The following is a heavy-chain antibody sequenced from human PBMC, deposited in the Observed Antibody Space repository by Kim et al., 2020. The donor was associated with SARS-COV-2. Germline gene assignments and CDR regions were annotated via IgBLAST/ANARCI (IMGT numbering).Heavy chain of an antibody. CDR3: ASSGYYDSSGFYY. D-gene: IGHD3-22*01. V-gene: IGHV4-30-4*01. CDR1: GGSISSGDYY. J-gene: IGHJ4*02. CDR2: FYYNGNT. Sequence: SETLSLTCTVSGGSISSGDYYCSWIRQPPGKGLEWIGYFYYNGNTYYNPSLKSRVAILVDTSKNQFSLKLSSVTAADTAVYYCASSGYYDSSGFYYWGQG.